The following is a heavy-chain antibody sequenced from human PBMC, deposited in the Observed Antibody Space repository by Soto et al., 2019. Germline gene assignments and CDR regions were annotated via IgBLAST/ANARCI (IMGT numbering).Heavy chain of an antibody. CDR2: INLSGTT. CDR3: AGHRKTAMVFES. D-gene: IGHD5-18*01. V-gene: IGHV4-4*02. CDR1: GGSVSATNW. Sequence: LSLTCAVSGGSVSATNWWSWIRQPPGKGLEWIGEINLSGTTNYNPSLKRRVTISMDRSKRQVSLKLTSVSAADTAVYHCAGHRKTAMVFESWGQGTLVTVSS. J-gene: IGHJ4*02.